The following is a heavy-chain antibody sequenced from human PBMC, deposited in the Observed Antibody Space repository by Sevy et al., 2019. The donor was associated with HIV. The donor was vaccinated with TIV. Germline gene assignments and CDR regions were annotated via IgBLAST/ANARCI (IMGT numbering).Heavy chain of an antibody. CDR1: GFTFSSDS. D-gene: IGHD6-25*01. V-gene: IGHV3-21*01. Sequence: GGSLRLSCAASGFTFSSDSMNWVRQAPGKGLEWVSPISSSSSYRYYADAVKGRFTISRDNAKNSLYLQMKSLRAEDTAVYYCTRARRPGYSCVRFFDYWGQGTLVTVSS. CDR2: ISSSSSYR. J-gene: IGHJ4*02. CDR3: TRARRPGYSCVRFFDY.